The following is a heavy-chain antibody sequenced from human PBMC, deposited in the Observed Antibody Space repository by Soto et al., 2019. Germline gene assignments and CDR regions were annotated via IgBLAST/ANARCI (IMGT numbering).Heavy chain of an antibody. CDR3: AVQVVTADGYYYYGMDV. J-gene: IGHJ6*01. CDR1: GGTFSSYT. CDR2: IIPIFGTA. D-gene: IGHD2-21*02. Sequence: SVKVSCKASGGTFSSYTISWVRRAPGQGLEWMGGIIPIFGTANYAQRFQGRVTITADESTSTAYMELSSLRSEDTAVYYCAVQVVTADGYYYYGMDVWGQGATVTVSS. V-gene: IGHV1-69*13.